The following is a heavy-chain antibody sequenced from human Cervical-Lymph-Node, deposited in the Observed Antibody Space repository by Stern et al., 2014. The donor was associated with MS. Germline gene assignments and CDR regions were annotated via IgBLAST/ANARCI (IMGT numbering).Heavy chain of an antibody. V-gene: IGHV1-69*01. Sequence: VQLVQSGGEVEKPGSSVKVSCRASGGTFSSSDINWVRQAPGQGLEWMGAIIPIIGTANYAQKYQGRVTITADESTSTAYMELSSLRSEDTAIYYCALGGFGHYFEYWGQGTLVTVSS. CDR1: GGTFSSSD. CDR3: ALGGFGHYFEY. J-gene: IGHJ4*02. CDR2: IIPIIGTA. D-gene: IGHD3-10*01.